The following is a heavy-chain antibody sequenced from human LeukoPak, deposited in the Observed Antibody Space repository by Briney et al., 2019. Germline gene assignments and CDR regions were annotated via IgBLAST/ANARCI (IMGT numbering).Heavy chain of an antibody. CDR2: IYSGGST. CDR1: EFTVSSNY. Sequence: PGGSLRLSCAASEFTVSSNYLIWVRQAPGKGLEWVSVIYSGGSTYSADSVKGRFTISRDNSKNTLYLQMNSLRAEDTAVYYYAGSGSYYNGGDYWGQGTLVTVSS. V-gene: IGHV3-66*01. J-gene: IGHJ4*02. CDR3: AGSGSYYNGGDY. D-gene: IGHD3-10*01.